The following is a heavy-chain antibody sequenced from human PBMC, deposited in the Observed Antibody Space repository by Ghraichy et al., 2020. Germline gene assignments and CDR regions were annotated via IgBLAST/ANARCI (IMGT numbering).Heavy chain of an antibody. CDR2: ISSSSRNI. J-gene: IGHJ6*02. Sequence: GGSLRLSCVGSGFSCSGYSMNWVRQSPGKGLEWVSHISSSSRNIFYTDSVKGRFTISRDNAKNSLSLQMNSLRDEDTAVHYCARGSAVVRFYYYAGLDVWGQGTTVTVSS. V-gene: IGHV3-48*02. D-gene: IGHD4-23*01. CDR3: ARGSAVVRFYYYAGLDV. CDR1: GFSCSGYS.